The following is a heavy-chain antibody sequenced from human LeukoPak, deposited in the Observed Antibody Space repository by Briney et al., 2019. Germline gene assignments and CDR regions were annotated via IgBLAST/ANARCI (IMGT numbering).Heavy chain of an antibody. J-gene: IGHJ4*02. CDR1: GGSISSGDYY. CDR2: IYYSGST. Sequence: SQTLSLTCTVSGGSISSGDYYRSWIRQPPGKGLDWIGYIYYSGSTYYNPSLKSRVTISVDTSKNQFSLKLSSVTAADTAVYYCARGGIDDYVWGSYRYTYPFDYWGQGTLVTVSS. V-gene: IGHV4-30-4*01. D-gene: IGHD3-16*02. CDR3: ARGGIDDYVWGSYRYTYPFDY.